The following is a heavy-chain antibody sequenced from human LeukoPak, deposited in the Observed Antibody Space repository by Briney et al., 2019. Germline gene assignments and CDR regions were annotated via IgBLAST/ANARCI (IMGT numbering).Heavy chain of an antibody. J-gene: IGHJ4*02. D-gene: IGHD3-16*01. CDR3: TFNGVEYDSGAYHYDH. Sequence: GGSRRLSCVASGFTFSDYYINWIRQAPAKGMEWVSFISSSGNTIYYADSVKGRFTVSRDDAKKSVRLHMTSLRVEDTAMYYCTFNGVEYDSGAYHYDHWGQGNLVTVSS. V-gene: IGHV3-11*01. CDR2: ISSSGNTI. CDR1: GFTFSDYY.